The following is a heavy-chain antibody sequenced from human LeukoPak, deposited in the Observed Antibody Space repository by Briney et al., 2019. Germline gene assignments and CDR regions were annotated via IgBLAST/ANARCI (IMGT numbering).Heavy chain of an antibody. CDR3: ARSNYDSTTFYYHLDL. J-gene: IGHJ5*02. V-gene: IGHV3-74*01. Sequence: GGSLRLSCAASGFPFSSYWMHWVRQAPGKGPVWVSRVDVHGQGTAYADSVKGRFTISRDNAKNTLSLQMNSLSAEDTAVYYCARSNYDSTTFYYHLDLWGQGTLVTVSS. D-gene: IGHD2/OR15-2a*01. CDR2: VDVHGQGT. CDR1: GFPFSSYW.